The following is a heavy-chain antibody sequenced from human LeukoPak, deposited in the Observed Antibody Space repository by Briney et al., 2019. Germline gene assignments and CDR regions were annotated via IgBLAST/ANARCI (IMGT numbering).Heavy chain of an antibody. CDR3: AKDQWVSSGWYLMFDY. J-gene: IGHJ4*02. Sequence: PGGSLRLSCAASGFTFSTYAMSWVRQAPGKGLEWVSAISGSGGSTSYADSVKGRFTISRDISKNTLYLQMNSLRAEDTAVYYWAKDQWVSSGWYLMFDYWGQGTLVTVSS. CDR1: GFTFSTYA. V-gene: IGHV3-23*01. D-gene: IGHD6-19*01. CDR2: ISGSGGST.